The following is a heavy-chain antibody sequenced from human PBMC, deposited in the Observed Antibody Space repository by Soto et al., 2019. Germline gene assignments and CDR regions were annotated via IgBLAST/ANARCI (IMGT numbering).Heavy chain of an antibody. Sequence: QVQLVQSGAEVKKPGSSVKVSCKASGGTFSSYAISWVRQAPGQGLEWMGGIIPIFGTANYAQKFQGRVTITADESTSTAYMELSSLRSDDTAVYYCARAERGYCSSTSCYADYWGQGTLVTVSS. CDR3: ARAERGYCSSTSCYADY. CDR2: IIPIFGTA. V-gene: IGHV1-69*01. J-gene: IGHJ4*02. CDR1: GGTFSSYA. D-gene: IGHD2-2*03.